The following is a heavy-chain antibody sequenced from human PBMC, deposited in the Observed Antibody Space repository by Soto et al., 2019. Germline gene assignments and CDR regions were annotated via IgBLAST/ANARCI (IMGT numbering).Heavy chain of an antibody. V-gene: IGHV3-7*01. CDR2: IKQDGSEK. D-gene: IGHD2-15*01. CDR1: GFTFETSW. CDR3: VRERISS. Sequence: GGSLRLSCAASGFTFETSWMTWARQAPGKGLEWVANIKQDGSEKYYVDSVKGRFTISRDNAKNSLYLQMNSLRVEDTAVYFCVRERISSWGQGTLVTVSS. J-gene: IGHJ4*02.